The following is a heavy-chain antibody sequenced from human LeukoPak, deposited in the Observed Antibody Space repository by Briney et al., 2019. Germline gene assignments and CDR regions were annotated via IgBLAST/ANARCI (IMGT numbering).Heavy chain of an antibody. CDR1: GFTFSDYY. J-gene: IGHJ4*02. Sequence: GGSLRLSCGASGFTFSDYYMSWVRQAPGKGLEWVSIIYSGGSTYYADSVKDRFTISRDNSKNTLYLQMNSLRAEDTATYYCARGYFDSSGEFDYWGQGTLVTVSS. CDR2: IYSGGST. V-gene: IGHV3-66*01. CDR3: ARGYFDSSGEFDY. D-gene: IGHD3-22*01.